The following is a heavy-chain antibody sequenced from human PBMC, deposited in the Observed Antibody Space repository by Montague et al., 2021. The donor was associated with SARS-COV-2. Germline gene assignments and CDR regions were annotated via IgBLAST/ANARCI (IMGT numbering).Heavy chain of an antibody. CDR1: GLTFSDYY. J-gene: IGHJ6*02. D-gene: IGHD3-22*01. Sequence: SLRLSCAASGLTFSDYYMSWIRQAPGKGLEWVSYISSSSSYTNYADSVKGRFTISRDNAKNSLYLQMNSLRAEDTAVYYCARDMRVYYYDSSGYYYYYGMDVWGQGTTVTVSS. CDR3: ARDMRVYYYDSSGYYYYYGMDV. V-gene: IGHV3-11*05. CDR2: ISSSSSYT.